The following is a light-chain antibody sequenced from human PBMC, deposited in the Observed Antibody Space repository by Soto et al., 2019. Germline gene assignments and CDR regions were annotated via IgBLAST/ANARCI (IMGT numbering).Light chain of an antibody. CDR3: LQRSNWPGT. CDR1: QGIRND. V-gene: IGKV1-17*01. J-gene: IGKJ1*01. CDR2: AVS. Sequence: DIQMTQSPSSLSASVGDRVTITCRASQGIRNDLGWYQQRPGKAPKCLIYAVSSLRSGVPSRFSGSGSGTEFTLTISSLQPEDFVLYYCLQRSNWPGTFGQGTKVEIK.